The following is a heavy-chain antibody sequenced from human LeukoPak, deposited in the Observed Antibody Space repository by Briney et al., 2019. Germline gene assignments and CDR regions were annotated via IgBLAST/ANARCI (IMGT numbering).Heavy chain of an antibody. CDR2: IIPIFGTA. CDR1: GGTFSSYA. J-gene: IGHJ4*02. Sequence: SVKVSCKASGGTFSSYAISWVRQAPGQGLEWMGRIIPIFGTANYAQKFQGRVTITTDESTSTAYMELSSLRSEDTAGYYCATDIVAAALDYWGQGTPVTVSS. D-gene: IGHD6-13*01. V-gene: IGHV1-69*05. CDR3: ATDIVAAALDY.